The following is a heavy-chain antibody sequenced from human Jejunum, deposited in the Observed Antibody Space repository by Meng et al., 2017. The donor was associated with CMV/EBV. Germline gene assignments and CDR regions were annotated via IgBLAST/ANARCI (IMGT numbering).Heavy chain of an antibody. V-gene: IGHV4-4*07. J-gene: IGHJ4*02. D-gene: IGHD2-2*01. CDR3: ARDLPGVGVDY. CDR2: ISSSGST. Sequence: QDLAPGLVKPSKTLSPTCSVFGGSTRTYSWTWIRQPAGKGLEWIGRISSSGSTNYNPSLNSRVTMSVDTSKNHFSLRLSSVTAADTAVYYCARDLPGVGVDYWGQGTLVTVSS. CDR1: GGSTRTYS.